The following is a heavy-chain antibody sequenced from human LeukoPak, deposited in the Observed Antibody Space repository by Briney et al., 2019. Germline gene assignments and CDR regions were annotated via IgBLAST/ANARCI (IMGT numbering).Heavy chain of an antibody. J-gene: IGHJ4*02. Sequence: SGGSLRLSCAGSGFSFSTYSINWVRQAPGKGLEWVSSISSSSNYIYYADSVKGRFTISRDNAKNSLYLQMNSLRADDTAVYYCASLWYSGSYFDYWGQGTLVTVSS. CDR3: ASLWYSGSYFDY. CDR2: ISSSSNYI. D-gene: IGHD1-26*01. CDR1: GFSFSTYS. V-gene: IGHV3-21*01.